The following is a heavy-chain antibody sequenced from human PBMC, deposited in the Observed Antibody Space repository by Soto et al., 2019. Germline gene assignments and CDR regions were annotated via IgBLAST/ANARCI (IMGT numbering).Heavy chain of an antibody. CDR3: APTGFDS. Sequence: EVQLLESGGGLVQPGGYLRLSCAASGCTLRSYALSWVRQAPGKGLEWVSTIGGGGDITNYADSVKGRFTISRDNSKNTLYLQMNSLRAEDTAVYYCAPTGFDSWGQGTLVTVSS. CDR1: GCTLRSYA. V-gene: IGHV3-23*01. CDR2: IGGGGDIT. D-gene: IGHD1-1*01. J-gene: IGHJ4*02.